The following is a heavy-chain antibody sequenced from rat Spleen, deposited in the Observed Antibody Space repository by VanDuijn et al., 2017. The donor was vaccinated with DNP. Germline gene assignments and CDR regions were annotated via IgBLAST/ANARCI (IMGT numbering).Heavy chain of an antibody. CDR1: GFTFSNYG. CDR3: ATPVDA. Sequence: EVQLVESGGGLVQPGRSLKLSCAASGFTFSNYGMAWVRQAPTKGLEWVAFISNSGGSTYYRDSVKGRFTVSRDDAKSTLYLQMDSLRSEDTATYHCATPVDAWGQGTSVTGSS. CDR2: ISNSGGST. V-gene: IGHV5S13*01. J-gene: IGHJ4*01.